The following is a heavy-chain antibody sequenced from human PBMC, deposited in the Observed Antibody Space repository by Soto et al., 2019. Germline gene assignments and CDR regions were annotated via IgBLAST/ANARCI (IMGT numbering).Heavy chain of an antibody. J-gene: IGHJ4*02. CDR3: XXXXXXXXXXXXDFDY. CDR1: GFTFSSYG. V-gene: IGHV3-33*01. Sequence: QVQLVESGGGVVQPGRSLRLSCAASGFTFSSYGMHWVRQAPGKGLEWVAVIWYDGSNKYYADSVKGRFTISRDNSXXXLXXXXXXXXXXXXXVXXXXXXXXXXXXXXXDFDYWGQGTLVTVSS. CDR2: IWYDGSNK.